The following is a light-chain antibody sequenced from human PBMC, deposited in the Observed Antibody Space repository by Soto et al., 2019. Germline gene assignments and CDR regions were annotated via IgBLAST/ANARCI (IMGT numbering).Light chain of an antibody. V-gene: IGLV4-69*01. Sequence: QSVLTQSPSASASLGASVKLTCALSSGHSSYAIAWHQQQPEKGPRALMKLNSDGSHTRGDGIPDRFSGSSSGAERYLTISRLQSEDEAGYYCQTWGTGILVFGGGTQLTVL. CDR2: LNSDGSH. CDR1: SGHSSYA. CDR3: QTWGTGILV. J-gene: IGLJ3*02.